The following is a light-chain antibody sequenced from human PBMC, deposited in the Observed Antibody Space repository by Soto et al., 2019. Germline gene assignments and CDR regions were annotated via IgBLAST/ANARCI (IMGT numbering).Light chain of an antibody. CDR1: QSISSW. CDR3: QQYNSYQLT. J-gene: IGKJ4*01. V-gene: IGKV1-5*01. Sequence: DIQMTQSPSTLSASVGDRVTITCRASQSISSWLAWYQQKPGKVPKLLIYDASSLESGVPSRFSGSGSGTEFPLTISSLQPDDFATYYCQQYNSYQLTFGGGTKVEIK. CDR2: DAS.